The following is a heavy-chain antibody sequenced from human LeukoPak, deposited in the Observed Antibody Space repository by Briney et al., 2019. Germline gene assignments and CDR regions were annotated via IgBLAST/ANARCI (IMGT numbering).Heavy chain of an antibody. V-gene: IGHV3-43*01. D-gene: IGHD5-18*01. CDR2: ISWDGGST. CDR1: GFTFDDYT. J-gene: IGHJ3*02. Sequence: PGGSLRLSCAASGFTFDDYTMHWVRHAPGKGLEWVSLISWDGGSTYYADSVKGRFTISRDNSKNSLYLQMNSLRTEDTALYYCLGSYGYADAFDIWGQGTMVTVSS. CDR3: LGSYGYADAFDI.